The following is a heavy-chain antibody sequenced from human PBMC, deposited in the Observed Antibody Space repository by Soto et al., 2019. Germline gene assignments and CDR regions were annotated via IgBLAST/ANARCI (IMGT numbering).Heavy chain of an antibody. CDR3: VGDLMIDSSSWPLDF. V-gene: IGHV1-2*02. CDR1: GYTFTAYY. J-gene: IGHJ4*02. D-gene: IGHD6-13*01. Sequence: QVQLVQSGAEVKKPGASVKVSCKASGYTFTAYYMHWVRQAPGQGLEWMGWIKPNTGGTNFAQKFHGRITMTRDTSVTTTYMELSRLKSADTSVDYCVGDLMIDSSSWPLDFWGQGTLVTVSS. CDR2: IKPNTGGT.